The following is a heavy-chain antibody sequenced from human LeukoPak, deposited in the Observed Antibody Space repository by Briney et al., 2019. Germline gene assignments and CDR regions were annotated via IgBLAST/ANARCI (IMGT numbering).Heavy chain of an antibody. CDR1: GVSISSYY. D-gene: IGHD4-11*01. Sequence: KASETLSLTCSVSGVSISSYYWSWIRQPPGKGLEWIGNIYYSGSTNYNPSLKSRVTISVDTSKNQFSLKLRSVTAADTAVYYCAGHCLQEDSYFYGMDVWGQGTTVTVFS. CDR3: AGHCLQEDSYFYGMDV. J-gene: IGHJ6*02. V-gene: IGHV4-59*08. CDR2: IYYSGST.